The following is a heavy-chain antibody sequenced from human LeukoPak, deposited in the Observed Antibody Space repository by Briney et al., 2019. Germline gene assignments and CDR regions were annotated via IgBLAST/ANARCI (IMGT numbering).Heavy chain of an antibody. CDR2: INPSGGST. CDR3: ARDRVGATFDY. Sequence: GASVKVSCKASGYTFTSYYMHWVRQAAGQGLEWMGIINPSGGSTSYAQKFQGRVTMTRDTSTSTVYMELSSLRSEDTAVYYCARDRVGATFDYWGQGTLVTVSS. CDR1: GYTFTSYY. V-gene: IGHV1-46*01. D-gene: IGHD1-26*01. J-gene: IGHJ4*02.